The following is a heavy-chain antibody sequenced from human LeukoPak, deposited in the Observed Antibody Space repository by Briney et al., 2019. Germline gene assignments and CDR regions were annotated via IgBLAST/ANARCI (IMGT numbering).Heavy chain of an antibody. J-gene: IGHJ4*02. V-gene: IGHV1-2*02. CDR3: ARDHDDILTGYYMADY. CDR2: INPNSGGT. D-gene: IGHD3-9*01. CDR1: GYTFTSYD. Sequence: ASVKVSCKASGYTFTSYDINWVRQAPGQGLEWMGWINPNSGGTNYAQKFQGRVTMTRDTSISTAYMELSRLRSDDTAVYYCARDHDDILTGYYMADYWGQGTLVTVSS.